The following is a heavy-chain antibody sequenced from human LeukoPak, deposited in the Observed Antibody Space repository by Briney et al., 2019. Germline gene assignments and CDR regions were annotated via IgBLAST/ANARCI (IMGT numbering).Heavy chain of an antibody. CDR2: IKPGSGAP. CDR3: ARDSGSRGKGY. CDR1: GYTFTDYS. D-gene: IGHD6-19*01. V-gene: IGHV1-2*02. Sequence: GASVKVSCKASGYTFTDYSIHWVRQAPGQGLEWMGWIKPGSGAPSYAQKFQGRVTLTRDTSISTGYMDLSRLTSDDTAVYYCARDSGSRGKGYWGQGTLVTVSS. J-gene: IGHJ4*02.